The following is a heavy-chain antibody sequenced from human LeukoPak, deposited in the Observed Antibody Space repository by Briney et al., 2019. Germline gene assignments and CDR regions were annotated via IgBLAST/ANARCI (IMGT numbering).Heavy chain of an antibody. V-gene: IGHV3-53*05. CDR3: ARGPFDSSSIDY. Sequence: GGSLRLSCAASGFTVSSNYMSWVRQAPGKGLEWVSVIYSGGSTYYADSVKGRFTISRDNSKNTLYLQMNSLRADDTAVYYCARGPFDSSSIDYWGQGTLVTVSS. CDR1: GFTVSSNY. J-gene: IGHJ4*02. CDR2: IYSGGST. D-gene: IGHD3-9*01.